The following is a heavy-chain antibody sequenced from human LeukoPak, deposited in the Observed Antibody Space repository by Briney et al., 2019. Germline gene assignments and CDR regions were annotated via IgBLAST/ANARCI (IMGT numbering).Heavy chain of an antibody. CDR3: ARAYAYCGGDCYVDY. J-gene: IGHJ4*02. CDR1: GGTFSSYA. D-gene: IGHD2-21*02. Sequence: SVKVSCKASGGTFSSYAISWVRQAPGQGLEWMGRVIPILGIANYAQKFQGRVTITADKSTSTAYMELSSLRSEDTAVYYCARAYAYCGGDCYVDYWGQGTLVTVSS. V-gene: IGHV1-69*04. CDR2: VIPILGIA.